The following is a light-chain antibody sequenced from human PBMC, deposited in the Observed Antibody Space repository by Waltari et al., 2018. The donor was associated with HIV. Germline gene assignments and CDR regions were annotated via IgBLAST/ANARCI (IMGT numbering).Light chain of an antibody. CDR3: QQYIEWPLT. CDR2: AAS. J-gene: IGKJ1*01. CDR1: QSISGN. Sequence: EIVMTQSPLTLSVSPGQRAPLPCRDSQSISGNIAWYQQKPGQAPRLLIFAASTRATGVPARFSGSGFGTEFTLSISDLQSEDFAIYHCQQYIEWPLTFGQGTKVEVK. V-gene: IGKV3-15*01.